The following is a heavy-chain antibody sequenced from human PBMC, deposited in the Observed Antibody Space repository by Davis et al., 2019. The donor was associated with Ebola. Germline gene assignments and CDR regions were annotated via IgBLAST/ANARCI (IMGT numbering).Heavy chain of an antibody. V-gene: IGHV4-34*01. Sequence: PSETLSLTCAVYGGSFSGYYWSWIRQPPGKGLEWIGEINHSGSTNYNPSLKSRVTISVDTSKNQFSLKLSSVTAADTAVYYCARRRNGYWFDPWGQGTLVTVSS. J-gene: IGHJ5*02. CDR1: GGSFSGYY. CDR3: ARRRNGYWFDP. D-gene: IGHD1-1*01. CDR2: INHSGST.